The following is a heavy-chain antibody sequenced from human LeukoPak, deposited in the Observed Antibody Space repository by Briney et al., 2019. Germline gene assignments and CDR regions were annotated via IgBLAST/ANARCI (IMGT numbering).Heavy chain of an antibody. CDR3: ARGYGSGSSPFDY. CDR2: IYYSGTT. D-gene: IGHD3-10*01. Sequence: SETLSLTCTVSGDSITSTGFYWGWIRQPPGKGLEWIGSIYYSGTTLCNPSLKSRVTISLDTSKNQFSLRLRSVTAADTAVYYCARGYGSGSSPFDYWGQGTLVTVSS. J-gene: IGHJ4*02. CDR1: GDSITSTGFY. V-gene: IGHV4-39*07.